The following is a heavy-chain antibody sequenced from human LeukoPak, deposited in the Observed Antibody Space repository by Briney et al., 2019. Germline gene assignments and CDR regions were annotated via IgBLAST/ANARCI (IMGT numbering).Heavy chain of an antibody. J-gene: IGHJ4*02. Sequence: GESLRLSCAASGFTFSSYAMSWVRQAPGRGLEWVAAISYDGSHKYYADSVKGRFTISRDNSKNTLYLQMNSLRAEDTAVYYCAKGVDTAMAPAWDFWGQGTLVTVSS. CDR1: GFTFSSYA. V-gene: IGHV3-30*04. CDR3: AKGVDTAMAPAWDF. CDR2: ISYDGSHK. D-gene: IGHD5-18*01.